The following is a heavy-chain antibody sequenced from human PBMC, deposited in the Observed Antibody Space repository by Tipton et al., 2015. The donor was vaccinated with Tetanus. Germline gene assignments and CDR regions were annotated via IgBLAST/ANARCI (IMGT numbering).Heavy chain of an antibody. CDR2: IYYSGST. CDR3: ARGYPTLEWLTNWFDP. D-gene: IGHD3-3*01. Sequence: TLSLTCTVSGGSISSGDYYWSWIRQPPGKGLEWIGYIYYSGSTYYNPSLKSRVTISVDTSKNQFSLKLRSVTAADTAVYYCARGYPTLEWLTNWFDPWGQGTLVTVSS. J-gene: IGHJ5*02. CDR1: GGSISSGDYY. V-gene: IGHV4-30-4*01.